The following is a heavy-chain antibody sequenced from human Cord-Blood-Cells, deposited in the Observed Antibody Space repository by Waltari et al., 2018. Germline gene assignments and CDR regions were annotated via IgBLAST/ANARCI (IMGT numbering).Heavy chain of an antibody. D-gene: IGHD2-2*01. J-gene: IGHJ4*02. V-gene: IGHV1-24*01. CDR1: GYTLPQLS. Sequence: QVQLVQSGAEVKKPGASVKVSGQVSGYTLPQLSMHWVRQAPGKGLEWMGGFDPEDGETIYAQKFQGRVTMTEDTSTDTAYMELSSLRSEDTTVYYCATALGSTSCYDYWGQGTLVTVSS. CDR3: ATALGSTSCYDY. CDR2: FDPEDGET.